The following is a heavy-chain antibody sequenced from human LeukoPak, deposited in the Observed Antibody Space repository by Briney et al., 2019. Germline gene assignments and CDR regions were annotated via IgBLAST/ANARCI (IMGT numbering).Heavy chain of an antibody. J-gene: IGHJ4*02. D-gene: IGHD2-8*01. CDR1: GGSISGHY. V-gene: IGHV4-59*08. CDR3: ARHTTGRALRDFDH. CDR2: IYNSGSTNYN. Sequence: PSETLSLTCTVSGGSISGHYWSWLRQSPGKGLEWIAYIYNSGSTNYNNYNPSLKSRVIMLMDTSKNQLSLIVSSVTAADTAVYYCARHTTGRALRDFDHWGQGTLVTVSA.